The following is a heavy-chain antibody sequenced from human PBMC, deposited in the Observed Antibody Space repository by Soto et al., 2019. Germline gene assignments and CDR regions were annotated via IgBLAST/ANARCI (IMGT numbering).Heavy chain of an antibody. D-gene: IGHD6-13*01. CDR3: ASRPRRPVDSSSWTWAY. V-gene: IGHV5-51*01. Sequence: PRESLKISCKGSGYSFTSYWIGWVRQMPGKGLEWMGIIYPGDSDTRYSPSFQGQVTISADKSISTAYLQWSSLKASDTAMYYCASRPRRPVDSSSWTWAYWGQGTLVTVSS. CDR2: IYPGDSDT. CDR1: GYSFTSYW. J-gene: IGHJ4*02.